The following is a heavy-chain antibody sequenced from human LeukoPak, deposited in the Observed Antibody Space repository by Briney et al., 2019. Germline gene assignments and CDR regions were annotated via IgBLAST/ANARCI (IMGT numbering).Heavy chain of an antibody. CDR1: GFTFSSYA. V-gene: IGHV3-23*01. CDR2: INGSGGST. CDR3: AKDEYDFWSGYQYYMDV. D-gene: IGHD3-3*01. J-gene: IGHJ6*03. Sequence: GGSLRLSCAASGFTFSSYAMSWVRQAPGKGLEWVSAINGSGGSTYYADSVKGRFTISRDNSKNTLYLQMNSLRAEDTAVYYCAKDEYDFWSGYQYYMDVWGKGTTVTVSS.